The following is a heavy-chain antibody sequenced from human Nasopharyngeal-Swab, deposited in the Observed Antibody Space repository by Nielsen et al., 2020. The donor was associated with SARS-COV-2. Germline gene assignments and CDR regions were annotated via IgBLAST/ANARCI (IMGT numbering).Heavy chain of an antibody. D-gene: IGHD6-13*01. V-gene: IGHV3-74*01. CDR2: IKSDGSST. Sequence: GGPLSLSWAADGFIFSSYWMHWVRQAPGKGLVWVSRIKSDGSSTSYADSVKGRFTISRDNAKNTLFLQMNSLRAEDTAVYYCARESIAAAGPGMDVWGQGTTVTVSS. J-gene: IGHJ6*02. CDR1: GFIFSSYW. CDR3: ARESIAAAGPGMDV.